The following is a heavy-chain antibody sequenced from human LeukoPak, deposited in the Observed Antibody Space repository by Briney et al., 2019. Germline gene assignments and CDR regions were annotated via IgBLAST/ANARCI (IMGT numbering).Heavy chain of an antibody. V-gene: IGHV3-64*01. D-gene: IGHD2-2*01. CDR1: GFTFSSYA. CDR3: ARWSSTSCYGY. Sequence: GGSLRLSCAASGFTFSSYAMHWVRQAPGKGLEYVSAISTDGGSPYYANSVKGRFTISRDNSKNTLYLQMGGLRAEDMAVYYCARWSSTSCYGYWGQGTLVTVSS. CDR2: ISTDGGSP. J-gene: IGHJ4*02.